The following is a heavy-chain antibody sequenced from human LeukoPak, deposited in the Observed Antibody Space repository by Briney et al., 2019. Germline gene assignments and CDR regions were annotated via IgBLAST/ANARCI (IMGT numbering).Heavy chain of an antibody. Sequence: GGSLRLSCTASGFTLGSHDMHWVRQIPGQGLEWVAAVSSGFHAFFADSVQGRFTVPREDARTSLYLQMNSLRAGDTAVYYCVREARGYHYTYFDYWGQGTLVTVSS. CDR2: VSSGFHA. CDR1: GFTLGSHD. CDR3: VREARGYHYTYFDY. D-gene: IGHD5-18*01. J-gene: IGHJ4*02. V-gene: IGHV3-13*01.